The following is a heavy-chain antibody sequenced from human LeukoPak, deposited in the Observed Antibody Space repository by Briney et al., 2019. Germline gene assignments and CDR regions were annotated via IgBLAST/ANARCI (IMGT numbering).Heavy chain of an antibody. D-gene: IGHD3-9*01. CDR3: ARDLPDYDILTGYYSH. Sequence: ASVKVSCKASGYTFTSYGISWVRQAPGQGLEWMGWISAYNGNTNYAQKLQGRVTMTTDTSTSTAYMELRSLRSDDTAVYYCARDLPDYDILTGYYSHWGQGTLVTVSS. V-gene: IGHV1-18*01. J-gene: IGHJ4*02. CDR2: ISAYNGNT. CDR1: GYTFTSYG.